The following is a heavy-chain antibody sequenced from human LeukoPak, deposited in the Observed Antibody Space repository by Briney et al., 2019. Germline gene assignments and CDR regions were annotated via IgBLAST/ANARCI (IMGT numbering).Heavy chain of an antibody. Sequence: GGSLRLSCAASGFTFSNYAMHWVRQAPGKGLEYVSAISSNGGSTYYANSVKGRFTISRDNSKNTLYLQMNSLRAEDTAVYYCARTEALGAYYDFWSGYTPGYHYGMDVWGQGTTVTVSS. J-gene: IGHJ6*02. CDR3: ARTEALGAYYDFWSGYTPGYHYGMDV. CDR2: ISSNGGST. V-gene: IGHV3-64*01. D-gene: IGHD3-3*01. CDR1: GFTFSNYA.